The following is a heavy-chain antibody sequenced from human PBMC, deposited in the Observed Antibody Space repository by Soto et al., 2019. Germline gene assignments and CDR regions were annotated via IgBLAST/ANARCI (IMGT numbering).Heavy chain of an antibody. CDR1: GFTFSSYG. CDR2: ISYDGSNK. Sequence: PGGSLRLSCAASGFTFSSYGMHWVRQAPGKGLEWVAVISYDGSNKYYVDSVKGRFTISRDNSKNTLYLQMNDLRAEDTAVYYCAKDPAPTVTEYYFDYWGQGTLVTVSS. CDR3: AKDPAPTVTEYYFDY. V-gene: IGHV3-30*18. J-gene: IGHJ4*02. D-gene: IGHD4-17*01.